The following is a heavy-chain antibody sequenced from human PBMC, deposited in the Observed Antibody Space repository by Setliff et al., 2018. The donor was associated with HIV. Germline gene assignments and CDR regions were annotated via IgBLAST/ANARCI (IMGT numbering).Heavy chain of an antibody. J-gene: IGHJ3*02. V-gene: IGHV4-31*03. Sequence: PSETLSLTCTVSGDSINSGDYYWTWIRHHPGKGLEWIGYIYYSGSTNYNPSLKSRVIISVDSSKSQFFLKLTSVTAADTAMYYCARVSQDLLGAFDIWGQGTMVTVSS. D-gene: IGHD7-27*01. CDR3: ARVSQDLLGAFDI. CDR2: IYYSGST. CDR1: GDSINSGDYY.